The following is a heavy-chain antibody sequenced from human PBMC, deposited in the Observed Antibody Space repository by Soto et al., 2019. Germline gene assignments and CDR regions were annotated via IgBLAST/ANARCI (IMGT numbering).Heavy chain of an antibody. J-gene: IGHJ4*02. CDR3: ARDRVSLAMFGVPVGVFKN. Sequence: ASVKVSCKASGYTFTTFAMHWVRQAPGQRPEWLGWINAGSGYTKYSQNFQDRVTISSDTSASTAYMELSSLRSGDTAIYYCARDRVSLAMFGVPVGVFKNWGQGTLVTVS. V-gene: IGHV1-3*01. CDR1: GYTFTTFA. CDR2: INAGSGYT. D-gene: IGHD3-3*01.